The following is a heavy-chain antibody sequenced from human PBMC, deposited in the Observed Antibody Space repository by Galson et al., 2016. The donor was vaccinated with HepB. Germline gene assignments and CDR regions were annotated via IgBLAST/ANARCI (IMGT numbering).Heavy chain of an antibody. CDR1: GFTFSRYG. Sequence: SLRLSCAASGFTFSRYGIHWVRQAQGKGLEWVAVISYDGSYKFYADSVRGRFTISRDKSEDTVYLQMNSLRAVDTAVYYCARDYIMMTVTLGPDYWGQGTLVSVSS. CDR2: ISYDGSYK. CDR3: ARDYIMMTVTLGPDY. J-gene: IGHJ4*02. D-gene: IGHD4-17*01. V-gene: IGHV3-30*03.